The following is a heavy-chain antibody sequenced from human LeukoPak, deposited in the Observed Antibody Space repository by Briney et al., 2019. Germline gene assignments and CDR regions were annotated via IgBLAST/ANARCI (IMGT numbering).Heavy chain of an antibody. V-gene: IGHV4-30-2*01. CDR2: IFHSGSS. D-gene: IGHD3-22*01. CDR1: GGSISSGDYS. Sequence: SETLSLTCAVSGGSISSGDYSWSWIRQPSGKGLEWIGYIFHSGSSYYNPSLKSRVTISVDTSKNQFSLKLSSVTAADTAVYYCARAWNTMIVVFDYWGQGTLVTVSS. J-gene: IGHJ4*02. CDR3: ARAWNTMIVVFDY.